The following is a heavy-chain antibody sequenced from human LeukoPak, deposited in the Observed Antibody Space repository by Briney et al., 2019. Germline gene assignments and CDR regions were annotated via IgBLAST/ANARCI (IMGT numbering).Heavy chain of an antibody. CDR1: GFTVSSSH. V-gene: IGHV3-53*01. D-gene: IGHD3-10*02. Sequence: GGSLRLSCAASGFTVSSSHMTWVRQAVGKGLEWVSFVYSGGDTSYADSVKGGFTISRANSKNTLYLQMNSLRAEDTAVYYCARVYNYVFDQWGQGTLVTVSS. CDR2: VYSGGDT. J-gene: IGHJ4*02. CDR3: ARVYNYVFDQ.